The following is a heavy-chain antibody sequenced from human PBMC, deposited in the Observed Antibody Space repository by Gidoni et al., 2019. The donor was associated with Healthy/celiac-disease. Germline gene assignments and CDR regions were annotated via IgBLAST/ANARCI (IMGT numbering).Heavy chain of an antibody. CDR1: GGSISSGGSY. CDR3: ARDRELAAFDI. Sequence: QVQLQESGPGLVKPSQTLSLTCTVSGGSISSGGSYWSWIRQHPGKGLEWIGYIYYRGSTYYNPSRKSRVTISVDTSNNQFSLKLSSVTAADTAVYYCARDRELAAFDIWGQGTMVTVSS. CDR2: IYYRGST. D-gene: IGHD3-10*01. V-gene: IGHV4-31*03. J-gene: IGHJ3*02.